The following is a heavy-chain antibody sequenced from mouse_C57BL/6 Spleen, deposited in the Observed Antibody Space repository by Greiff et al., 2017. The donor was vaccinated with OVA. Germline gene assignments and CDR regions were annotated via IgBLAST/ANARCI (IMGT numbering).Heavy chain of an antibody. V-gene: IGHV5-4*01. CDR2: ISDGGSYT. Sequence: EVQGVESGGGLVKPGGSLKLSCAASGFTFSSYAMSWVRQTPEKRLEWVATISDGGSYTYYPANVKGRFTLSRDNAKNNLYLQMSHLKSEDTAMYYCARDRGRPYYAMDYWGQGTSVTVSS. D-gene: IGHD3-3*01. CDR3: ARDRGRPYYAMDY. CDR1: GFTFSSYA. J-gene: IGHJ4*01.